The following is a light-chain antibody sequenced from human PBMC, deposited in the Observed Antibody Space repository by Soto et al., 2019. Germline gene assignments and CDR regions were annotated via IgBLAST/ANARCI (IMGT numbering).Light chain of an antibody. Sequence: DIQMTQSPSSLSASVGDRVTITCRASQGISNHLAWYQQKPGKAPKLLIYAASTLQSGVPSRFSGSGSGTEFTLTISCLQPDDFATYYCQKCDHAPRTFGQGTKVEVK. J-gene: IGKJ1*01. CDR2: AAS. CDR3: QKCDHAPRT. CDR1: QGISNH. V-gene: IGKV1-27*01.